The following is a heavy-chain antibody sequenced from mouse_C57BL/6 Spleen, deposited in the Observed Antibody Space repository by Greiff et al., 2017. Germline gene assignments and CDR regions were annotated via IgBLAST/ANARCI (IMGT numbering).Heavy chain of an antibody. CDR3: ARENYDGSSYWYFDV. V-gene: IGHV1-82*01. Sequence: QVHVKQSGPGLVKPGASVKISCTASGYAFSSSWMNWVKQRPGKGLEWIGRICPGDGDTNTNWKFKGKATLTAAKSSSTAYMQLTSLTSEDSAVYFCARENYDGSSYWYFDVWGTGTTVTVSS. CDR1: GYAFSSSW. D-gene: IGHD1-1*01. J-gene: IGHJ1*03. CDR2: ICPGDGDT.